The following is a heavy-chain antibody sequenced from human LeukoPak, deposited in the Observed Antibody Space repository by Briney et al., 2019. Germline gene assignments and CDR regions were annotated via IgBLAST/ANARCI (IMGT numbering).Heavy chain of an antibody. J-gene: IGHJ6*03. V-gene: IGHV3-48*03. D-gene: IGHD3-10*01. CDR2: ISSSGSII. CDR1: GFTFSSYE. CDR3: ARGARFGELLNYYYYYYMDV. Sequence: GGSLRLSCAASGFTFSSYEMNWVRQAPGKGLEWVSYISSSGSIIYYADSVKGRFTISRDNAKHSLYLQMNSLRAEGTAVYYCARGARFGELLNYYYYYYMDVWGKGTTVTISS.